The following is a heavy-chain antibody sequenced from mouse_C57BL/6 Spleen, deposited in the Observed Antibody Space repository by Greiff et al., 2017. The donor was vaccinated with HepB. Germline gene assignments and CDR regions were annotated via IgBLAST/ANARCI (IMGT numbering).Heavy chain of an antibody. J-gene: IGHJ3*01. CDR1: GYTFTTYP. CDR2: FHPYNDDT. D-gene: IGHD2-4*01. Sequence: LKESGAELVKPGASVKMSCKASGYTFTTYPIEWMKQNHGKSLEWIGNFHPYNDDTKYNEKFKGKATLTVEKSSSTVYLELSRLTSDDSAVYYCAMNYDYDGAWFAYWGQGTLVTVSA. V-gene: IGHV1-47*01. CDR3: AMNYDYDGAWFAY.